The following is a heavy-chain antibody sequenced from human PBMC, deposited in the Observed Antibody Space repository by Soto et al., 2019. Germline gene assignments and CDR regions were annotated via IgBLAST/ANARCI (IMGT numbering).Heavy chain of an antibody. J-gene: IGHJ4*02. CDR3: ARSFTNSSPQDY. CDR2: INPGGGTT. V-gene: IGHV1-46*01. Sequence: GASVKVSCKASGYTFTSYFIHWVRQAPGQGLGRMGVINPGGGTTSNARKFQGRLTMTRDMSTSTVYMELSSLRSDDTAMYYCARSFTNSSPQDYWGQGTLVTVSS. D-gene: IGHD6-6*01. CDR1: GYTFTSYF.